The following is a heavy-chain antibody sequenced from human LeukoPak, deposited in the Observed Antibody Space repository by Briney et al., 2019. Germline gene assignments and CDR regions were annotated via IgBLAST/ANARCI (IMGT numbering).Heavy chain of an antibody. CDR3: ARDRSLYEYYDSSGYYA. CDR1: GYTVTSYG. Sequence: APVKLSCKAAGYTVTSYGISWVRQAPGHGLEGRGWISAYIGNTNYAQKRQGRVTMTTDTSTSTAYMELRSLRSDDTAVYYCARDRSLYEYYDSSGYYAWGQGTLVTVSS. V-gene: IGHV1-18*01. D-gene: IGHD3-22*01. CDR2: ISAYIGNT. J-gene: IGHJ4*02.